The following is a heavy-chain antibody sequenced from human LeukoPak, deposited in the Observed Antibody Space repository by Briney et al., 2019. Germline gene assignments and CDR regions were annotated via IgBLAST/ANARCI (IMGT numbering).Heavy chain of an antibody. CDR1: GGSISSYH. J-gene: IGHJ5*02. CDR3: ARDKGQYGSGTRGFTWFDP. CDR2: IYYSGGT. V-gene: IGHV4-59*01. Sequence: SETLSLTCTVSGGSISSYHWSWIRQPPGKGLECIGYIYYSGGTNYNPSLKSRVTISVDTSKNQFSLKLSSVTAADTAVHYCARDKGQYGSGTRGFTWFDPWGQGTLVTVSS. D-gene: IGHD3-10*01.